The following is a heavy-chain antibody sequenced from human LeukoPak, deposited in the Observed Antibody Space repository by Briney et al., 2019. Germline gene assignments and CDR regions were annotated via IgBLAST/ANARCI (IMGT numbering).Heavy chain of an antibody. J-gene: IGHJ5*02. CDR3: ARDARFGVVTSNWFDP. CDR1: GYTFTSYG. CDR2: ISAYNGNT. Sequence: ASVKVSCKASGYTFTSYGISWVRQAPGQGLEWMGWISAYNGNTNYAQKLQGRVTMTTDTSTSTAYMELRSLRSDDTAVYYCARDARFGVVTSNWFDPWGQGTLVTVPS. V-gene: IGHV1-18*01. D-gene: IGHD3-3*01.